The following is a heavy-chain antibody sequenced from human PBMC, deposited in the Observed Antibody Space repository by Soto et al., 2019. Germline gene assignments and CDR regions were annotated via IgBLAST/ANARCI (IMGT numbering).Heavy chain of an antibody. V-gene: IGHV1-18*01. D-gene: IGHD6-6*01. Sequence: GASVKVSCKASGYTFTSYGISWVRQAPGQGLEWMGWISAYNGNTNYAQKLQGRVTMTTDTSTSTAYMELRSLRSDDTAVYYCARARRARQLVLSWFDPWGQGTLVTVSS. CDR2: ISAYNGNT. J-gene: IGHJ5*02. CDR1: GYTFTSYG. CDR3: ARARRARQLVLSWFDP.